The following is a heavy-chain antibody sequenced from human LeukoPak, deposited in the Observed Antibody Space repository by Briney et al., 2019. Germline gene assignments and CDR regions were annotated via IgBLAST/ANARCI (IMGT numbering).Heavy chain of an antibody. CDR3: ARSRIQLCPMVY. J-gene: IGHJ4*02. D-gene: IGHD5-18*01. CDR2: MNPNSGNT. CDR1: GYTFTSYD. Sequence: ASVKVSCKASGYTFTSYDINWVRQATGQGLEWMGWMNPNSGNTGYAQKFQGRVTMTRNTSISTAYMELSSLRSEDTAVYYCARSRIQLCPMVYWGQGTLVTVSS. V-gene: IGHV1-8*01.